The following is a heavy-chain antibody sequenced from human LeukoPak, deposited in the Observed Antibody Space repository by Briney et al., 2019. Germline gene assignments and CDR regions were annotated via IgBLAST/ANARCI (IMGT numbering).Heavy chain of an antibody. CDR2: INPNSGGT. CDR3: ARVERGGHYSYYY. CDR1: GYTFTGYY. J-gene: IGHJ4*02. Sequence: ASVKVSCKASGYTFTGYYMHWVRQAPGQGLEWMRWINPNSGGTNYAQKFQGRVTMTRDTYLSTAYMELSRLRSDDTAVYYCARVERGGHYSYYYWGQGTLVTVSS. D-gene: IGHD3-22*01. V-gene: IGHV1-2*02.